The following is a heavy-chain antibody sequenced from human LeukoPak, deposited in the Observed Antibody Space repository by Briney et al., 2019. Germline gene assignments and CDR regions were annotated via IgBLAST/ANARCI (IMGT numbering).Heavy chain of an antibody. D-gene: IGHD5-18*01. CDR1: GGTFSSYA. Sequence: GASVKVSCKASGGTFSSYAISWVRQAPGQGLEWMGGIIPIFGTANYAQKFQGRVTITADESTSTAYMELSSLRSEDTAVYYCARVGRAGTKDTAMVLGHYFDYWGQGTLVTVSS. CDR2: IIPIFGTA. V-gene: IGHV1-69*13. CDR3: ARVGRAGTKDTAMVLGHYFDY. J-gene: IGHJ4*02.